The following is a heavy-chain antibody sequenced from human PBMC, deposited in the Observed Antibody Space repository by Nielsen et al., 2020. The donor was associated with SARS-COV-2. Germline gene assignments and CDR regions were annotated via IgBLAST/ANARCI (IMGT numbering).Heavy chain of an antibody. J-gene: IGHJ4*02. Sequence: SLKISCAASGFTFDDYAMHWVRQAPGKGLEWVSGISWNSGSIGYADSVKGRFTISRDNAKNSLYLQMNSLRAEDTALYYCARGGLTFGGVIVRWGQGTLVTVSS. CDR1: GFTFDDYA. CDR3: ARGGLTFGGVIVR. CDR2: ISWNSGSI. D-gene: IGHD3-16*02. V-gene: IGHV3-9*01.